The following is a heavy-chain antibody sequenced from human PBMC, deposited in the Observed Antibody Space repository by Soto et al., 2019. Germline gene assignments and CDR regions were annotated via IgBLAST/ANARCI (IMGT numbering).Heavy chain of an antibody. Sequence: QVQLQESCPGLVKPSETLPLTCTGSGGSISRDYWGGIRQPPGKGLEWIGNNYYSGSTNYKPSLTSRVTISLDASENQFSLRLTSVTAADTDVYYCARGSSTIHYWGQGTLVTVFS. CDR3: ARGSSTIHY. CDR1: GGSISRDY. J-gene: IGHJ4*02. D-gene: IGHD2-2*01. CDR2: NYYSGST. V-gene: IGHV4-59*01.